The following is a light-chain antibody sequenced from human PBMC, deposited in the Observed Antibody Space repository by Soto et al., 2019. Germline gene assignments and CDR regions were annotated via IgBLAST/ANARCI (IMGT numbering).Light chain of an antibody. J-gene: IGKJ2*01. Sequence: DIVMTQSPDSLAVSLGERATINCKSSQRVLYSSNNKNYLAWYQQKPGQPPKLLIYWASTRVSGVPDRFSGSGSGTDFTLTISSLQAEDVAVYYCQQYDSTPYTFGQGTKLEIK. CDR2: WAS. V-gene: IGKV4-1*01. CDR3: QQYDSTPYT. CDR1: QRVLYSSNNKNY.